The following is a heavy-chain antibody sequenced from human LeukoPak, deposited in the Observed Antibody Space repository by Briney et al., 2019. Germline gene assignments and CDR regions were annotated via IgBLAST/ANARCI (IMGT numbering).Heavy chain of an antibody. CDR2: ISSSSSTI. J-gene: IGHJ4*02. CDR3: ARGARYFDY. V-gene: IGHV3-48*01. Sequence: GGSLRLSCAASGFTFSSYGINWVRQAPGKGLEWVSYISSSSSTIYYADSVKGRFTISRDNAKNSLYPQMNSLRAADTAVYYCARGARYFDYWGQGTLVTVSS. CDR1: GFTFSSYG.